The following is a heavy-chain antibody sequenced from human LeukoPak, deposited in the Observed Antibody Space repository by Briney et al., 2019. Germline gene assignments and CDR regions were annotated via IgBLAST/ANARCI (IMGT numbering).Heavy chain of an antibody. J-gene: IGHJ4*02. D-gene: IGHD2-2*01. CDR2: ISSSSSYI. CDR3: ARAGRPDIVVVPAAY. CDR1: GFTFSSYS. V-gene: IGHV3-21*01. Sequence: GGSLRLSCAASGFTFSSYSMNWVRQAPGKGLEWVSSISSSSSYIYYADSVKGRFTISRDNAKNSLYLQMNSLRAEDTAVYYCARAGRPDIVVVPAAYWGQGTLVTVSS.